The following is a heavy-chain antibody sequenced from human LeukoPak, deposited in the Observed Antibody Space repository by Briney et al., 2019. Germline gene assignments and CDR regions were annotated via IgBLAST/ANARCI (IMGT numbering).Heavy chain of an antibody. Sequence: GESLKISCKGSGYSFTSYWISWVRQMPGKGLEWMGRIDPSDSYTNYNPSFQGPVTIAADKSISTAYLQWSSLKPSDTAMYYCARGHYERRRILDFDYWGQGTLVTVSS. J-gene: IGHJ4*02. CDR3: ARGHYERRRILDFDY. D-gene: IGHD1-1*01. V-gene: IGHV5-10-1*01. CDR1: GYSFTSYW. CDR2: IDPSDSYT.